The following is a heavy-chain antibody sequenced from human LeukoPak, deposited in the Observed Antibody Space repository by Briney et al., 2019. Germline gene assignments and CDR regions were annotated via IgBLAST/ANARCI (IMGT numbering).Heavy chain of an antibody. V-gene: IGHV1-46*01. CDR2: INPSGGST. D-gene: IGHD3-9*01. CDR1: GYTFTSYY. J-gene: IGHJ6*03. Sequence: GASVKVSCKASGYTFTSYYMHWVRQAPGQGLEWMGIINPSGGSTSYAQKLQGRVTMTTDTSTSTAYMELRSLRSDDTAVYYCARDRYYDILTGQEYYYYYMDVWGKGTTVTVSS. CDR3: ARDRYYDILTGQEYYYYYMDV.